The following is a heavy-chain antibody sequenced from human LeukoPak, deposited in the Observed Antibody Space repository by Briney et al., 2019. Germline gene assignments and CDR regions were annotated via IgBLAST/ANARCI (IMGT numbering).Heavy chain of an antibody. V-gene: IGHV3-53*01. CDR2: IYSGNNT. CDR3: ARDNYGMDV. J-gene: IGHJ6*02. CDR1: GFIVSNTY. Sequence: PGGSLRLSCAASGFIVSNTYMNWVRQAPGKGLEWVSIIYSGNNTYYADSVKGRFTISRDNSKNSLDLQMNSLRAEDTAVYYCARDNYGMDVWGQGTTVTVSS.